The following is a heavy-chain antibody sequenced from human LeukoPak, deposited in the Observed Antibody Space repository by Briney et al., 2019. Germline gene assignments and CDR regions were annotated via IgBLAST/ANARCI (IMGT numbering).Heavy chain of an antibody. Sequence: PGGSLRHSCAAPGFPFSSHGLQWVRQAPAKGVGWVGSIRHDGDNKYYTDSVKGRFTIARDNSVNTLHLQMNSLRADDTAVYYCAKVFGTYYMDVWGKGTTVTVSS. J-gene: IGHJ6*03. CDR3: AKVFGTYYMDV. D-gene: IGHD1-1*01. V-gene: IGHV3-30*02. CDR2: IRHDGDNK. CDR1: GFPFSSHG.